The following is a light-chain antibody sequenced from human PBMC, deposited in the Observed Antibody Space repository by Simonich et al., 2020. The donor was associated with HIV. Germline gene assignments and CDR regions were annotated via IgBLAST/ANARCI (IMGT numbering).Light chain of an antibody. J-gene: IGLJ2*01. CDR3: SSYTSSSTLV. V-gene: IGLV2-14*03. CDR1: SSDVGGSNY. Sequence: QSALTQPASVSGSPGQSITISCTGTSSDVGGSNYVSWYQQHPGKAPKLMIYDVRKRPSGVSNRFSGSKSGNTASLTISGLQAEDEADYYCSSYTSSSTLVFGGGTKLTV. CDR2: DVR.